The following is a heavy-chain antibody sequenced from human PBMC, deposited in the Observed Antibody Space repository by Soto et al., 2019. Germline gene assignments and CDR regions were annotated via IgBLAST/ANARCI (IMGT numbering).Heavy chain of an antibody. J-gene: IGHJ4*02. CDR1: GGTFSRHT. V-gene: IGHV1-69*01. D-gene: IGHD3-22*01. Sequence: QVQLVQSGAEVKKPGSSVKVSCKASGGTFSRHTISWVRQVPGQGLEWMGGIMPIFGSANYAQKFQGRVTITADENTRTVYMELSRLRSEDTAVYYCARQFDSDTTGYYYAYWGQGTLVTVSS. CDR2: IMPIFGSA. CDR3: ARQFDSDTTGYYYAY.